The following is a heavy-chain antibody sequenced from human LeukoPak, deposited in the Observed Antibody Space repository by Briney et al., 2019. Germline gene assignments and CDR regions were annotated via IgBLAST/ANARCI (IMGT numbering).Heavy chain of an antibody. CDR1: GFTFNTYS. D-gene: IGHD2-2*01. V-gene: IGHV3-21*01. CDR2: ISDRGSYI. CDR3: ANHLACGSTSCPSFDD. Sequence: GGSLRLSCTASGFTFNTYSMNWVRLAPGKGLEWVASISDRGSYIYYADSVKGRFTISRDNAKNSLYLQMNSLRADDTAVYYCANHLACGSTSCPSFDDWGQGTLVTVSS. J-gene: IGHJ4*02.